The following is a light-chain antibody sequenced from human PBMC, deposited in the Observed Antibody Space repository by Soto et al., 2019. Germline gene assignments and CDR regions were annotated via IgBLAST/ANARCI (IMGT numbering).Light chain of an antibody. CDR1: QSVSSN. V-gene: IGKV3-15*01. Sequence: EIVMSQSPATLSVSPGERATLSCRASQSVSSNLAWYQQKPCQAPRLLIYGASTRATGIPARLSGSGSGTAFTITISGLQPEDFAVYSCQQYNNWPPGYTFGQGTKLEIK. CDR2: GAS. CDR3: QQYNNWPPGYT. J-gene: IGKJ2*01.